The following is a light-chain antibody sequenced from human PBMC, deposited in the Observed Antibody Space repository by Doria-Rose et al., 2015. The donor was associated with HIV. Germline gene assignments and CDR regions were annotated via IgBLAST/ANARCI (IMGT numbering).Light chain of an antibody. CDR3: HQYGTSWT. Sequence: EIVLTQSPGTLSLSPGERATLSCRASQSFSSTYLAWYQQKPGQAPSLLIYDGSSRATGIPDRFSASGSGTDFTLTINRLEPEDFALYYCHQYGTSWTFGQGTKVVI. CDR2: DGS. J-gene: IGKJ1*01. CDR1: QSFSSTY. V-gene: IGKV3-20*01.